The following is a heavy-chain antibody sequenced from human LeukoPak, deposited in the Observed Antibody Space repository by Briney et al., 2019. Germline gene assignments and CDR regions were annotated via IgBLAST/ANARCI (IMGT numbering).Heavy chain of an antibody. Sequence: GASVKVSCKASGYTFTGYYMHWVRQAPGQGLEWMGWINPNSGGTNYAQKFKGRVTMTRDTSISTAYMELSRLRSDDTAVYYCARDRLRGYSYGYDAFDIWGQGTMVTVSS. D-gene: IGHD5-18*01. CDR2: INPNSGGT. J-gene: IGHJ3*02. V-gene: IGHV1-2*02. CDR1: GYTFTGYY. CDR3: ARDRLRGYSYGYDAFDI.